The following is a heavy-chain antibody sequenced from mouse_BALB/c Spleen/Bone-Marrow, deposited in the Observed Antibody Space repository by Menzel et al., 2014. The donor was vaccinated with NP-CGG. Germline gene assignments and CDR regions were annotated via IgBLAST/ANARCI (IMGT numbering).Heavy chain of an antibody. V-gene: IGHV1-22*01. Sequence: EVQLQQSGPELVKPGSSVKMSCKASGYSFTDYTIHRVKQSHGKSLEWIGDFNPNNGGTDYNQKFQDKATLTVDKSSRTDFMEFRSLTFEDSAVYYCARARWYDYWGQGTTLTVSS. J-gene: IGHJ2*01. CDR1: GYSFTDYT. D-gene: IGHD1-1*02. CDR3: ARARWYDY. CDR2: FNPNNGGT.